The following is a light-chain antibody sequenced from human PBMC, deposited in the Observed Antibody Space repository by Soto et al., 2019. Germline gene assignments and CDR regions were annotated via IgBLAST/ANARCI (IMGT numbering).Light chain of an antibody. J-gene: IGKJ5*01. Sequence: DIQMTQSPSSLSAPVENRATITYGASPRISYFLSWYQKKPGQALNPLIYAASSLQSGVPSRFSGSGSGTDFTLTISSLQPEDFATYYCQQAHGTFGQGTRLDIK. V-gene: IGKV1-39*01. CDR1: PRISYF. CDR2: AAS. CDR3: QQAHGT.